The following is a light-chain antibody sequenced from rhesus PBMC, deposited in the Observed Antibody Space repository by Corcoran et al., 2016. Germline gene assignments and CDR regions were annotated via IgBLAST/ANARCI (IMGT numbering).Light chain of an antibody. V-gene: IGKV1-74*01. Sequence: DIQMTQSPSSLSASVGDRGTITCRASENVNNYLNWYQQKPGKAPKLLIYKASTLKSGVPSRFSGSGSGTDYTFPISSLQPDYFATYYSQHGYGTPFTFGPGPKLNIK. CDR1: ENVNNY. CDR3: QHGYGTPFT. J-gene: IGKJ3*01. CDR2: KAS.